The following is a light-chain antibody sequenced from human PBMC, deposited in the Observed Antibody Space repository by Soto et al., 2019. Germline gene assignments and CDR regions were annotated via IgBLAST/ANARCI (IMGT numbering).Light chain of an antibody. CDR3: QQYGSSRT. CDR1: ETVSGSY. J-gene: IGKJ1*01. V-gene: IGKV3-20*01. CDR2: GAY. Sequence: EIVLTQSPVTLSLSPGERATLSFRASETVSGSYLAWYQQKPGQAPRLLIYGAYNRATGIPDRFSGSGSGTDFTLTISRLEPEDFAVYYCQQYGSSRTFGQGTKVDIK.